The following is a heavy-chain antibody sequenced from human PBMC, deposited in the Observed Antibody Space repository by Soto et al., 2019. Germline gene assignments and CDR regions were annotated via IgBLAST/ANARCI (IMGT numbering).Heavy chain of an antibody. V-gene: IGHV3-21*01. CDR1: GFTFSSYS. CDR3: ASIAAAGYYYYYGMDV. CDR2: ISSSSSYI. D-gene: IGHD6-13*01. Sequence: EVQLVESGGGLVKPGGSLRLSCAASGFTFSSYSMNWVRPAPGKGLEWVSSISSSSSYIYYADSVKGRFTISRDNAKNSLYLQMNSLRAEDTAVYYCASIAAAGYYYYYGMDVWGQGTTVTVSS. J-gene: IGHJ6*02.